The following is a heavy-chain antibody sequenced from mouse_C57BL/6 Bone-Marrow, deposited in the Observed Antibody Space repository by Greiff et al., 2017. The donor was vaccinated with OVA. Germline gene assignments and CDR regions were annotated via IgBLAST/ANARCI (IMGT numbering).Heavy chain of an antibody. Sequence: QVQLQQPGAELVMPGASVKLSCKASGYTFTSYWMHWVKQRPGQGLEWIGEIDPSDSYTNYNQKFKGKSTLTVDKSSSTAYMQLSSLTSEASAVDYCAREITTDWYFDVWGTGTTVTVSS. CDR1: GYTFTSYW. V-gene: IGHV1-69*01. CDR2: IDPSDSYT. CDR3: AREITTDWYFDV. J-gene: IGHJ1*03. D-gene: IGHD1-1*01.